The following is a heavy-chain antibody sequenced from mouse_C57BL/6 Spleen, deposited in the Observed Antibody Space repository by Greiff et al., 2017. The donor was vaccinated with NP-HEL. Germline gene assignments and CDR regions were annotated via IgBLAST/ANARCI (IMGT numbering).Heavy chain of an antibody. CDR1: GYTFTSYW. CDR3: ARFGSNYVAMDY. Sequence: QVQLQQPGAELVMPGASVKLSCKASGYTFTSYWMHWVKQRPGQGLEWIGEIDPSDSSTNYNQKFKGKSTLTVDKSSSTAYMQLSSLTSEDSAVYYCARFGSNYVAMDYWGQGTSVTVAS. V-gene: IGHV1-69*01. CDR2: IDPSDSST. J-gene: IGHJ4*01. D-gene: IGHD2-5*01.